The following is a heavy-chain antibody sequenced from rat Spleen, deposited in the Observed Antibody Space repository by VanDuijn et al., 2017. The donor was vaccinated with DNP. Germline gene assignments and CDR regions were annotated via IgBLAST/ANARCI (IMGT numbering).Heavy chain of an antibody. CDR1: GFTFSNYG. D-gene: IGHD1-11*01. CDR3: ARGGRSYFDY. Sequence: EVQLVESGGDLVQPGRSLKLSCAASGFTFSNYGMAWVRQAPTKGLEWVASISTGGGNTYYRDSVKGRFTISRDNAKSILYLQMNSLRSEDTATYYCARGGRSYFDYWGQGVMVTVSS. CDR2: ISTGGGNT. J-gene: IGHJ2*01. V-gene: IGHV5S13*01.